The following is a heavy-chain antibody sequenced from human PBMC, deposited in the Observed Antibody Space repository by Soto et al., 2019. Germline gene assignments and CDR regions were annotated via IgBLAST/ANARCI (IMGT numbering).Heavy chain of an antibody. D-gene: IGHD3-22*01. CDR3: ARTFYYDTSGSGRWFDP. V-gene: IGHV4-30-4*01. CDR2: IYYSGSS. J-gene: IGHJ5*02. Sequence: LSLTCTVSGGSIISGDYYWSWVRQPPGKGLEWIAYIYYSGSSYYNPSLKSRLTISLDTSKNQFSLKLSSVTAADTAVYYCARTFYYDTSGSGRWFDPWGQGTLVTVSS. CDR1: GGSIISGDYY.